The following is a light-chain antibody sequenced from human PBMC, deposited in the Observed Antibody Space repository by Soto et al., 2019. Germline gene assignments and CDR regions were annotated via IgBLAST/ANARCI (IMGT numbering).Light chain of an antibody. Sequence: QSVLAQPSSVSGSPGQSITISCTGTSTDVGGYNYVSWYQHHPGKGPKLIIYEVSNRPSGVSDRFSGSKSGNKASLTISNLEAEDESDYYCGSYTSTDTPFVFGTGTKVTVL. V-gene: IGLV2-14*01. CDR3: GSYTSTDTPFV. CDR1: STDVGGYNY. J-gene: IGLJ1*01. CDR2: EVS.